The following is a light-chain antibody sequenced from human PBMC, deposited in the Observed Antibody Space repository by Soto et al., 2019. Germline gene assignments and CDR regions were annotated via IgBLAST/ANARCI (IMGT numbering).Light chain of an antibody. Sequence: QSALTQPPSASGSPGQSVTISCIGTSSDVGRYNYVSWYQHHPGKAPKLIIYEVTKRPSGVPDRFSGSKSGNTASLTVSGLQADDEADYYCNSYTSSSTYVFGTGTKLTVL. CDR1: SSDVGRYNY. V-gene: IGLV2-8*01. CDR3: NSYTSSSTYV. CDR2: EVT. J-gene: IGLJ1*01.